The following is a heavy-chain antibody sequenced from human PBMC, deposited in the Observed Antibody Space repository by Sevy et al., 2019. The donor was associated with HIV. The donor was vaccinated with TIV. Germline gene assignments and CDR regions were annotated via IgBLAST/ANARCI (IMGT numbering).Heavy chain of an antibody. D-gene: IGHD5-18*01. Sequence: GGSLRLSCAASGFTFSNFAMGWVRQAPGKGLDWISVISGTGDYKYYADSVKGRFTISRDNSKNTLSLQMNSLRAEDTANFYCAKKMGGGSGMAFLVDYWGQGTLVTVSS. CDR1: GFTFSNFA. V-gene: IGHV3-23*01. CDR3: AKKMGGGSGMAFLVDY. J-gene: IGHJ4*02. CDR2: ISGTGDYK.